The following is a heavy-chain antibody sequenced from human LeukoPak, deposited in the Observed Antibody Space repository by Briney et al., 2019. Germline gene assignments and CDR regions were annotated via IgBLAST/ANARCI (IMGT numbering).Heavy chain of an antibody. CDR3: ARNAYCGGDCYDAFDI. V-gene: IGHV1-69*05. Sequence: ASVKVSCKDSGGTFISYAISCGPQDPGQGPGWVGEIIPVFGTANYAQKVQGRVTITTDQSTSTAYMELSSLKSEDTAVYYRARNAYCGGDCYDAFDIWGQGTMVTASS. J-gene: IGHJ3*02. CDR1: GGTFISYA. CDR2: IIPVFGTA. D-gene: IGHD2-21*02.